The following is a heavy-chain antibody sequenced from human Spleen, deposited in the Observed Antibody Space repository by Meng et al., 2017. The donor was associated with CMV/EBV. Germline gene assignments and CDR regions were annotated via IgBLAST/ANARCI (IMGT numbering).Heavy chain of an antibody. D-gene: IGHD3-10*01. CDR1: GFTFDDYG. CDR2: INWNGGST. Sequence: GESLKISCAASGFTFDDYGMSWVRQAPGKGLEWVSGINWNGGSTGYADSVKGRFTISRDNAKNSLYLQMNSLRAEDTALYYCVRGARFGDSPAPGGMDVWGQRTTVTVSS. V-gene: IGHV3-20*04. J-gene: IGHJ6*02. CDR3: VRGARFGDSPAPGGMDV.